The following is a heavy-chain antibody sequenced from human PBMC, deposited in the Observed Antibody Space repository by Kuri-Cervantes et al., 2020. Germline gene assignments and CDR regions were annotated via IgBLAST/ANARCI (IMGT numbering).Heavy chain of an antibody. V-gene: IGHV4-34*01. D-gene: IGHD3-9*01. CDR2: INHSGST. CDR3: ARGYYDILTGTYGMDV. Sequence: SETLSLTCAVYGGSFSGYYWSWIRQPPGKGLEWIGEINHSGSTNYNPSLKSRVTISVDRSKNQFSLKLSSVTAADTAVYYCARGYYDILTGTYGMDVWGQGTTVTVSS. J-gene: IGHJ6*02. CDR1: GGSFSGYY.